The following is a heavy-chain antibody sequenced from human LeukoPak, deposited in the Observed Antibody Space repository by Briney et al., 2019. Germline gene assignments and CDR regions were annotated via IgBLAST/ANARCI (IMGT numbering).Heavy chain of an antibody. J-gene: IGHJ4*02. CDR2: ISYDGSNK. Sequence: GGSLSLSCAASGFTFSSYGMHWVRQAPGKGMGWVAVISYDGSNKYYADSVKGRFTSSRDNSKNTLYLQMNSLRAEDTAVYYCAKDKVGATRPGDYWGQGTLVTVSS. CDR3: AKDKVGATRPGDY. V-gene: IGHV3-30*18. D-gene: IGHD1-26*01. CDR1: GFTFSSYG.